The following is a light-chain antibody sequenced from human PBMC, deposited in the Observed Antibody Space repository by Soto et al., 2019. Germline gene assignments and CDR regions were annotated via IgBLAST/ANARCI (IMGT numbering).Light chain of an antibody. J-gene: IGKJ3*01. CDR2: GAA. Sequence: EIVLTQSPGTLSLSPGERATLSCRASQSFSSPYLAWYQQKPGQAPRLLIYGAATRATGVPDRFSGSGFGTDFTLSISRLEPEDFAVYCCQQYEDSPFTFGPGTRVDIK. V-gene: IGKV3-20*01. CDR1: QSFSSPY. CDR3: QQYEDSPFT.